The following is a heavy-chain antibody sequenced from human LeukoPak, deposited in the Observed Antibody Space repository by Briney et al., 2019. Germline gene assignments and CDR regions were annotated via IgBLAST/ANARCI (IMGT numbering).Heavy chain of an antibody. Sequence: GGSLRLSCAASGFTVSSNYMSWVRQAPGKVLEWVSVIYSGGSTYYADSVKGRFTISRDNSKNTLYLQMNSLRAEDTAVYYCARGRSWYNYYYYYMDVWGKGTTVTVSS. CDR2: IYSGGST. J-gene: IGHJ6*03. CDR1: GFTVSSNY. D-gene: IGHD6-13*01. CDR3: ARGRSWYNYYYYYMDV. V-gene: IGHV3-53*01.